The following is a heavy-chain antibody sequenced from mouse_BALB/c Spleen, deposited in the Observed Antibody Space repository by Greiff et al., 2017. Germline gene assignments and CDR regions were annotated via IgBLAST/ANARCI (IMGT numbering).Heavy chain of an antibody. Sequence: QVQLQQSGAELVRPGVSVKISCKGSGYTFTDYAMHWVKQSHAKSLEWIGVISTYYGDASYNQKFKGKATMTVDKSSSTAYMELARLTSEDSAIYSCAREEANGSGPYAMDYWGQGTSVTVSS. CDR1: GYTFTDYA. CDR3: AREEANGSGPYAMDY. V-gene: IGHV1S137*01. D-gene: IGHD1-1*01. J-gene: IGHJ4*01. CDR2: ISTYYGDA.